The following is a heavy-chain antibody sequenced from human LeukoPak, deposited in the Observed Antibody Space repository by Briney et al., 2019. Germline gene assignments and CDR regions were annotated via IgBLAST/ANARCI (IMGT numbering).Heavy chain of an antibody. D-gene: IGHD3-3*01. CDR1: GFTFSSYW. J-gene: IGHJ6*03. Sequence: GGSLRLSCAASGFTFSSYWIHWVRQAPGKGLVWVSRINSEGSSTSYADSVKGRFTISRDNAKNTLYLQMNSLRAEDTAVYYCARDYDRYYMDVWGKGTTGTVSS. CDR2: INSEGSST. CDR3: ARDYDRYYMDV. V-gene: IGHV3-74*01.